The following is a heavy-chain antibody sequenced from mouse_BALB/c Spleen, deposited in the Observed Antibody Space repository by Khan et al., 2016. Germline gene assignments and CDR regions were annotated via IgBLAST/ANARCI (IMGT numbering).Heavy chain of an antibody. CDR2: IDPYNGGT. J-gene: IGHJ2*01. CDR1: GYAFTSYN. D-gene: IGHD1-1*01. Sequence: VQLQQSGPELVKPGASVKVSCKATGYAFTSYNMYWVKQSHGKSLEWIGYIDPYNGGTSYSQKFKGKATLTVDKSSSTAYMHLNSLTSEDSAVYYCAIEGITTVVAKGLDYWGQGTTLTVSS. V-gene: IGHV1S135*01. CDR3: AIEGITTVVAKGLDY.